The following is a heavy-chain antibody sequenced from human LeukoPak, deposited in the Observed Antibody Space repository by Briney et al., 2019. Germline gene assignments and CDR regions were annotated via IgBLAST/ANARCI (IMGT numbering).Heavy chain of an antibody. Sequence: SETLSLTCAVYGGSFSGYYWSWIRQPPGKGLEWIGEINHSGSTNYNPSLKSRVTISVDTSKNQFSLKLSSVTAADTAVYYCAREDYGVNSGYWGQGTLVTVSS. CDR3: AREDYGVNSGY. D-gene: IGHD4-23*01. J-gene: IGHJ4*02. CDR1: GGSFSGYY. V-gene: IGHV4-34*01. CDR2: INHSGST.